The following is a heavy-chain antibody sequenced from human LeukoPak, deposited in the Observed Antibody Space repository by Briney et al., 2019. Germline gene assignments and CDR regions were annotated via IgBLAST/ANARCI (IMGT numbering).Heavy chain of an antibody. CDR3: AKDPVSSWYGRFEY. CDR2: TSFHGSDK. D-gene: IGHD6-13*01. CDR1: GFTFSSYA. Sequence: GRSLRLSCIGSGFTFSSYAMHWVRQAPGKGLEWVAVTSFHGSDKKYADSVKGRFTISRDNSKNTLYLQMDSLRADDTAVYYCAKDPVSSWYGRFEYWGQGTLVTVSS. J-gene: IGHJ4*02. V-gene: IGHV3-30*18.